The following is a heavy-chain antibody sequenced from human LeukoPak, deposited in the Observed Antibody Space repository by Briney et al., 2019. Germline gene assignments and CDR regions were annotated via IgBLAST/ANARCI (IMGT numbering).Heavy chain of an antibody. J-gene: IGHJ4*02. CDR2: INSDGNIT. V-gene: IGHV3-74*01. Sequence: PGGSLRLSCAASGFTFSNYWMHWVRQVAGKGLVWVSRINSDGNITTYADSVKGRFTISRDNAKNTVYLLMESLRVEDTAVYYCARDLVGARVYWGQGSLVTVSS. D-gene: IGHD1-26*01. CDR3: ARDLVGARVY. CDR1: GFTFSNYW.